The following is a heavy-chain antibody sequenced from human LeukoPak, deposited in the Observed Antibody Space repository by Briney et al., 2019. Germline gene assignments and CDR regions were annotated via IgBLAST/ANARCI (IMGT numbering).Heavy chain of an antibody. CDR1: GFTFSSYE. CDR3: AKKIHYGSGSYWIDYYSMDV. V-gene: IGHV3-48*03. D-gene: IGHD3-10*01. Sequence: SGGSLRLSCAASGFTFSSYEMNWVRQAPGKGLEWVSYISSSDSTIYYADSVKGRFTISRDNSKNTLYLQMNSLRAEDTAVYYCAKKIHYGSGSYWIDYYSMDVWGKGTTVTISS. J-gene: IGHJ6*03. CDR2: ISSSDSTI.